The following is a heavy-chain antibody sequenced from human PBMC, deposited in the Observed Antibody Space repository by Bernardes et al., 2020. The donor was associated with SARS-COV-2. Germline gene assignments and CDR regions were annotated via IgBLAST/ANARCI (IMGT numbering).Heavy chain of an antibody. CDR1: GDSISSNIHY. J-gene: IGHJ4*02. D-gene: IGHD3-10*01. Sequence: SETLSLTCTVSGDSISSNIHYWAWIRQSPGKGLEWIGSISYNATTNYNPSVRGRVTISIDASKSQFSLRLRSVTAADTAAYFCARQSHVLWFGELRYPTFDSWGQETLVTVSS. CDR2: ISYNATT. V-gene: IGHV4-39*01. CDR3: ARQSHVLWFGELRYPTFDS.